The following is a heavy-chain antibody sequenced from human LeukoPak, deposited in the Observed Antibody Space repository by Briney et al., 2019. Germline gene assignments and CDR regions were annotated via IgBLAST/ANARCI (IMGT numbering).Heavy chain of an antibody. Sequence: SETLSLTCTVSGGSISSYYWSWIRQPPGKGLEWIGYIYYSGSTNYNPSLKSRVTISVDTSKNQFSLKLSSVTAADTAVYYCARRVSDYDILTGLFDYWGQGTLVTVSS. CDR3: ARRVSDYDILTGLFDY. D-gene: IGHD3-9*01. J-gene: IGHJ4*02. CDR1: GGSISSYY. V-gene: IGHV4-59*12. CDR2: IYYSGST.